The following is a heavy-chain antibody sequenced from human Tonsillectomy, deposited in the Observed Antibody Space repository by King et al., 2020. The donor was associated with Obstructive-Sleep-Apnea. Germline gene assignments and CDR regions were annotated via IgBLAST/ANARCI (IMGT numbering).Heavy chain of an antibody. J-gene: IGHJ4*02. CDR3: AKDRKNIAVAGTDL. D-gene: IGHD6-19*01. V-gene: IGHV3-23*04. Sequence: VQLVESGGGLVQPGGSLRLSCAASGFTFSSYAMSWVRQAPGQGLEWVSGISGSGGCTYYADSVQGRFTISRDHSKTTLYLQMNSLRVEDTAVYYCAKDRKNIAVAGTDLWGQGTLVTVSS. CDR1: GFTFSSYA. CDR2: ISGSGGCT.